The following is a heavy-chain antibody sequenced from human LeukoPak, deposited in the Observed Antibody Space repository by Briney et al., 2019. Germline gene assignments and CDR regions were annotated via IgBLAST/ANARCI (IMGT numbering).Heavy chain of an antibody. D-gene: IGHD2-21*02. CDR3: AKDLNTDVTADYYYGMDV. V-gene: IGHV3-7*01. Sequence: GGSLRLSCEVSGFTFRNYWMTWVRQAPGRGLERVANIKPDGSEKNYVDSVKGRFTISRDDAKNSLFLRMNSLRAEDTAVYYCAKDLNTDVTADYYYGMDVWGQGTTVTVSS. J-gene: IGHJ6*02. CDR1: GFTFRNYW. CDR2: IKPDGSEK.